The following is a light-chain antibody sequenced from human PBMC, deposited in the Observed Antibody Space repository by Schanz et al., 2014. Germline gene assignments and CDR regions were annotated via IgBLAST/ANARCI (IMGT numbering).Light chain of an antibody. V-gene: IGKV3-20*01. Sequence: EIVLTQSPGTLSLSPGERATLSCRASQSVSSSYLAWYQQKPGQAPRLLIYGASSRATGIPDRFSGSGSGTDFTLTISRLESEDFAVYYCQHFRGTFGQGTKLEIK. CDR3: QHFRGT. CDR1: QSVSSSY. J-gene: IGKJ2*02. CDR2: GAS.